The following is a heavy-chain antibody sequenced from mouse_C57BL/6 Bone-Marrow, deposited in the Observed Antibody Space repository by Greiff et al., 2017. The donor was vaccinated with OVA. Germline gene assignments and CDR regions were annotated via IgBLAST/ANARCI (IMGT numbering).Heavy chain of an antibody. V-gene: IGHV1-42*01. Sequence: VQLQQSGPELVKPGASVKISCKASGYSFTGYYMNWVKQSPEKSLEWIGEINPSTGGTTYNQKFKAKATLTVDKSYSTAYMQLKSLTSEDSAVYYCARRVIDYCGSSYDYWGQGTTLTVSS. J-gene: IGHJ2*01. CDR3: ARRVIDYCGSSYDY. CDR1: GYSFTGYY. CDR2: INPSTGGT. D-gene: IGHD1-1*01.